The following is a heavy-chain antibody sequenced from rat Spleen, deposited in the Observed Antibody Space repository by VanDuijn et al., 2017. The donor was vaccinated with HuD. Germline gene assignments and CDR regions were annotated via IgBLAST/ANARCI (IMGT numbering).Heavy chain of an antibody. CDR1: GFSLTSNS. Sequence: QVQLKESGPGLVQPSQTLSLTCTVSGFSLTSNSVHWVRQPPGKGLEWMGGIWGDGSTDYNSALKSRLTISRDISKNQVFLRMNSLQIEDTAMYFCASGIFDFWGQGVMVTVSS. J-gene: IGHJ2*01. CDR2: IWGDGST. V-gene: IGHV2-1*01. CDR3: ASGIFDF. D-gene: IGHD1-4*01.